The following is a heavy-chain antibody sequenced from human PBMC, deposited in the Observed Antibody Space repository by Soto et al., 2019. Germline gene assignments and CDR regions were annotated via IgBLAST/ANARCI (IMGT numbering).Heavy chain of an antibody. CDR2: IIRIFGTP. Sequence: QVQLVQSGAEVKKPGSSVKVSCKASGGTFSSYAINWVRQAPGQGLEWMGGIIRIFGTPDYAQRFQGRVTITADESTSKAYMEVSSQRSEDTGVYYWARQGSNEYYYYGMDVWGQGTTVTVSS. D-gene: IGHD3-10*01. V-gene: IGHV1-69*12. J-gene: IGHJ6*02. CDR3: ARQGSNEYYYYGMDV. CDR1: GGTFSSYA.